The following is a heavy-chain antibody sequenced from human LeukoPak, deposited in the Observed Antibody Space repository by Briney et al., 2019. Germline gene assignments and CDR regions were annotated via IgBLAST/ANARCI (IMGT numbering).Heavy chain of an antibody. V-gene: IGHV1-8*01. CDR2: MNPNSGNT. CDR1: GYTFTNYD. D-gene: IGHD1-26*01. Sequence: ASVKVSCKASGYTFTNYDINWVRQAPGQGFEWMGWMNPNSGNTAYAQKFQGRVTMTRNTSITTAYMELNSLRSDDTAVYYCATFIVGAKFDPWGQGTLVTVSS. CDR3: ATFIVGAKFDP. J-gene: IGHJ5*02.